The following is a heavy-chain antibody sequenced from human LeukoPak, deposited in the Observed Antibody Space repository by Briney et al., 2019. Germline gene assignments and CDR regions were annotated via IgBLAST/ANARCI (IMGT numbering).Heavy chain of an antibody. CDR3: ARQLGIVVVPAAILPPGY. J-gene: IGHJ4*02. V-gene: IGHV4-4*07. CDR2: MHTSGST. D-gene: IGHD2-2*03. Sequence: KPSETLSLTCSVSGGSISSYYWSWIRQPAGKGLEWIGRMHTSGSTNHKPSLKSRVTMSVDTSKNQFSLKLSSVTAADTAVYYCARQLGIVVVPAAILPPGYWGQGTLVTVSS. CDR1: GGSISSYY.